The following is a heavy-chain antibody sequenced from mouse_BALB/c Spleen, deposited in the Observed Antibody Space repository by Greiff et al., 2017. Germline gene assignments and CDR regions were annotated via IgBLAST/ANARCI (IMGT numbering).Heavy chain of an antibody. D-gene: IGHD2-3*01. CDR3: ASRGYSFYAMDY. Sequence: EVMLVESGGGLVQPGGSRKLSCAASGFTFSSFGMHWVRQAPEKGLGWVAYFSSGSSTIYYADTVKGRFTISRDNPKNTLFLQMTSLRSEDTAMYYCASRGYSFYAMDYWGQGTSVTVSS. CDR1: GFTFSSFG. V-gene: IGHV5-17*02. CDR2: FSSGSSTI. J-gene: IGHJ4*01.